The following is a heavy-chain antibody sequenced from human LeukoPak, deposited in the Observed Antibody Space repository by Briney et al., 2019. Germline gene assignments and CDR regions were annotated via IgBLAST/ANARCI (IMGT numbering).Heavy chain of an antibody. J-gene: IGHJ6*03. V-gene: IGHV1-69*05. D-gene: IGHD3-16*02. CDR1: GGTFSSYA. CDR3: AREARYGGYYYYYYMDV. CDR2: IIPIFGTA. Sequence: SVKVSCKASGGTFSSYAISWVRQAPGQGLEWMGRIIPIFGTANYAQKFQGRVTITTDESTSTAYMELSSLRSEDTAVYYCAREARYGGYYYYYYMDVWGKGTTVTVSS.